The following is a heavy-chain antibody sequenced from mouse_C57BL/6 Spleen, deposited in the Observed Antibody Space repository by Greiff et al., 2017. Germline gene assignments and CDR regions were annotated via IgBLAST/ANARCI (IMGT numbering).Heavy chain of an antibody. CDR1: GFTFSSYT. Sequence: EVMLVESGGGLVKPGGSLKLSCAASGFTFSSYTMSWVRQTPEKRLEWVATISGGGGNTYYPDSVKGRFTISRDNAKNTLYLQMSSLRSEDTALYYCARQRDGFDYGGQGTTLTVAS. J-gene: IGHJ2*01. D-gene: IGHD3-3*01. CDR3: ARQRDGFDY. V-gene: IGHV5-9*01. CDR2: ISGGGGNT.